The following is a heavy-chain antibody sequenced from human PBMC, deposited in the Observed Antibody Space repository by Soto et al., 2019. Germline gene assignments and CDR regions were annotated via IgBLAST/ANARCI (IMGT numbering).Heavy chain of an antibody. J-gene: IGHJ6*02. CDR2: IVVGSGNT. V-gene: IGHV1-58*02. D-gene: IGHD3-3*01. CDR3: AAAGDFWSGYYYYGMDV. Sequence: ASVKVSCKASGFTFTSSAMQWVRKARGQRLEWIGWIVVGSGNTNYAQKFQERVTITRDMSTSTAYMELSSLRSEDTAVYYCAAAGDFWSGYYYYGMDVWGQGTTVTVSS. CDR1: GFTFTSSA.